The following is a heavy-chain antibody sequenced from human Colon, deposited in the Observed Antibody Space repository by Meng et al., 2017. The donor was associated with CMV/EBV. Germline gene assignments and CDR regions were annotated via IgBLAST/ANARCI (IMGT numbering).Heavy chain of an antibody. V-gene: IGHV3-7*01. J-gene: IGHJ5*02. CDR2: IKQDGREK. CDR3: ARGGDGSGSYYRGYWFDP. CDR1: GFIFTAYW. Sequence: GESLKISCAASGFIFTAYWMSWVRQAPGKGLEWVASIKQDGREKYYVDSVKGRFTISRDNAQNSVYLQMNSLRAEDTAVYYCARGGDGSGSYYRGYWFDPWGQGTLVTVSS. D-gene: IGHD3-10*01.